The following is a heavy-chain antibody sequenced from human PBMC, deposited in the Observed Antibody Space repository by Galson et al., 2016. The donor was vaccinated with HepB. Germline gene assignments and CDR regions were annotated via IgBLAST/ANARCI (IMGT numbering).Heavy chain of an antibody. CDR3: ARATQSSGWYMGRGYFDS. V-gene: IGHV1-24*01. CDR1: GYTLNELL. CDR2: YDPEAGTT. D-gene: IGHD6-19*01. Sequence: SVKVSCKVSGYTLNELLIQWVRQAPGKGPEWMGGYDPEAGTTIYAQKFQGRVTISRDTSATTAYLDLRSLRFEDTAAYYCARATQSSGWYMGRGYFDSWGQGTLVTVSS. J-gene: IGHJ4*02.